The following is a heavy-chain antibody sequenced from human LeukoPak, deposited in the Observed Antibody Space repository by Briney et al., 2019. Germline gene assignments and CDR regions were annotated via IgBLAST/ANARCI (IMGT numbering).Heavy chain of an antibody. CDR1: GFTFSNYH. CDR3: ARDKWLDY. CDR2: ITISSTTR. J-gene: IGHJ4*02. V-gene: IGHV3-48*02. Sequence: GGSLRLSCAASGFTFSNYHMNWVRQAPGKELEWISYITISSTTRYYADSVKGRFIISRDNAKNSLYLQMNSLRDDDTAVYYCARDKWLDYWGQGSLVTVSS. D-gene: IGHD6-19*01.